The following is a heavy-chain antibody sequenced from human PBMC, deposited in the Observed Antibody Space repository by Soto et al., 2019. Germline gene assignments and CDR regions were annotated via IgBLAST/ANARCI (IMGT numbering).Heavy chain of an antibody. D-gene: IGHD1-1*01. CDR3: TRVVVIAPSALTTVDP. Sequence: QVQLVQSGPEVRKPGASMKVSCKASGDTFKRYRINWARQAPGQGLEWVGWIDNQNGETKYAQALQGRVALTTDTTTNTAYLELKNITSDATAIYYRTRVVVIAPSALTTVDPWGRGSLVTVSS. J-gene: IGHJ5*02. V-gene: IGHV1-18*04. CDR1: GDTFKRYR. CDR2: IDNQNGET.